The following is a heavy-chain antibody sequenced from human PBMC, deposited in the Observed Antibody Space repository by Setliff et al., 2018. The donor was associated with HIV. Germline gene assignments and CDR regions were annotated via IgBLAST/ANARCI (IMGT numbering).Heavy chain of an antibody. CDR2: IYTSGST. J-gene: IGHJ6*03. CDR3: ARHRDPPGSRWIYYYYYMDL. V-gene: IGHV4-61*02. Sequence: PSETLSLTCTVSGGSISNSSYYWSWIRQPAGKGLEWIGRIYTSGSTNYNPSLKSRVTISVDTSKNQFSLKLSSVTAADTAVYYCARHRDPPGSRWIYYYYYMDLWGEGTTVTVSS. CDR1: GGSISNSSYY. D-gene: IGHD6-13*01.